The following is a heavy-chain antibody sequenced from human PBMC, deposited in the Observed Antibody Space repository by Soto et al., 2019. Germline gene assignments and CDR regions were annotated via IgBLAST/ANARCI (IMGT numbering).Heavy chain of an antibody. CDR3: ARDGKGAAYTNGPYYFDY. V-gene: IGHV3-33*01. J-gene: IGHJ4*02. CDR2: IWYDGSNK. Sequence: QPGGSLRLSCAASGFTFSSYGMHWVRQAPGKGLEWVAVIWYDGSNKYYADSVKGRFTISRDNSKNTLYLQMNSLRAEDTAVYYCARDGKGAAYTNGPYYFDYWGQGA. CDR1: GFTFSSYG. D-gene: IGHD2-8*01.